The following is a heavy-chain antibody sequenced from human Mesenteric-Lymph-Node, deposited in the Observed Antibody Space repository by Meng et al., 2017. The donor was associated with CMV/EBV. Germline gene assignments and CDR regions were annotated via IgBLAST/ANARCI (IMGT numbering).Heavy chain of an antibody. D-gene: IGHD3-10*01. CDR2: IYHSGRT. V-gene: IGHV4-38-2*02. CDR3: ARVTMVRGVIKSDYFDY. CDR1: GYSISSGYY. J-gene: IGHJ4*02. Sequence: GSLRLSCTVSGYSISSGYYWGWIRQPPGKGLEWIGSIYHSGRTYYNPSLKSRVTISVDTSKNQFSLKLSSVTAADTAVYYCARVTMVRGVIKSDYFDYWGQGTLVTVSS.